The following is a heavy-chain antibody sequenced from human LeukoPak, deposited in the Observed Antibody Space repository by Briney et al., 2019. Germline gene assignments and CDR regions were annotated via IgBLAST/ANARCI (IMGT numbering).Heavy chain of an antibody. V-gene: IGHV3-30*18. CDR1: GFTFSSYG. D-gene: IGHD3-10*01. Sequence: PGRSLRLSCAASGFTFSSYGMHWVRQAPGKGLEWVAVISYDGSNKYYADSVKGRFTISRDNSKNTLYLQMNSLRAEDTAVYYCAKDWSGSGSSAFDPWGQGTLVTVSS. CDR3: AKDWSGSGSSAFDP. CDR2: ISYDGSNK. J-gene: IGHJ5*02.